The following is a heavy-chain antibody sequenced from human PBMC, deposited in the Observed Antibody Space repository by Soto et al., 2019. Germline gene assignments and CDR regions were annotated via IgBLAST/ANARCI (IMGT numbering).Heavy chain of an antibody. V-gene: IGHV4-34*01. Sequence: SETLSLTCAVHGGSFSGYYWDWIRQPPGKGLEWIGEVNHGGTSNYNPSLKSRAIISVDTSKNQFSLKLTSVTAEDTALYFCGSSSFLRFGDLFHGLDVWVHGTT. CDR1: GGSFSGYY. J-gene: IGHJ6*02. D-gene: IGHD3-10*01. CDR2: VNHGGTS. CDR3: GSSSFLRFGDLFHGLDV.